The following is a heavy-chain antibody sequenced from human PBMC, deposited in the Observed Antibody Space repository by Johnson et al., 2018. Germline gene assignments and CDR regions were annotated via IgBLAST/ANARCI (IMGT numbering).Heavy chain of an antibody. CDR1: GFTFSNYD. CDR2: ISSNGGST. D-gene: IGHD6-19*01. CDR3: ARDGAVAGQGDAFDI. Sequence: VQLLESGGGLVQPGGSLRLSCVASGFTFSNYDMHWVRQAPGKGLEYVSAISSNGGSTYYANSVKGRFTISRDNSKNTLYLQMGSVRAEDMAGYYCARDGAVAGQGDAFDIWGQGTMVTVSS. J-gene: IGHJ3*02. V-gene: IGHV3-64*01.